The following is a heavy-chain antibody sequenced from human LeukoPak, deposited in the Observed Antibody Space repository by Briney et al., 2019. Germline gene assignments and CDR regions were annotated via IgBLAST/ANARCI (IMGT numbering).Heavy chain of an antibody. J-gene: IGHJ4*02. CDR1: GFTFSTYW. V-gene: IGHV3-7*01. D-gene: IGHD3/OR15-3a*01. CDR3: VRDLDF. CDR2: INQGGNAK. Sequence: GGSLRLSSTASGFTFSTYWMNWVRQAPGKGLEWVANINQGGNAKDYVDSVKGRFTISRDNAKNSLYLQMNSLRAEDTAVYFCVRDLDFWGQGTRVTVSS.